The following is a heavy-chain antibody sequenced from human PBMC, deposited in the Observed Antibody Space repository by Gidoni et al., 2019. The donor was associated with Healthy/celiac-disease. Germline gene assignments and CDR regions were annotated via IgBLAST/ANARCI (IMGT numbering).Heavy chain of an antibody. V-gene: IGHV3-7*01. CDR3: ARDLGEGAFDY. CDR1: GSTFSSYW. CDR2: IKQDGSEK. J-gene: IGHJ4*02. Sequence: EVQLVESGGGLVQPGGSLRLSCAASGSTFSSYWMSWVRQAPGKGLEWVANIKQDGSEKYYVDSVKGRFTISRDNAKNSLYLQMNSLRAEDTAVYYCARDLGEGAFDYWGQGTLVTVSS. D-gene: IGHD3-16*01.